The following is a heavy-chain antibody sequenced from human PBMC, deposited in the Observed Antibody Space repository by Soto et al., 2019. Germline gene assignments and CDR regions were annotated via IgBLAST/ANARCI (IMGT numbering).Heavy chain of an antibody. Sequence: EVQLVESGGGLVQPGESLRLSCAASGFTFSAFWMTWLRQAPGKGLEWVADITCDGSVTHYGDSVEGRCTLSRDNTQNSLFLQLNSLRPDDTPMYYRARDLSPPGEFFYDAFDVWGQGTCVTVSS. J-gene: IGHJ3*01. V-gene: IGHV3-7*03. CDR1: GFTFSAFW. CDR2: ITCDGSVT. D-gene: IGHD2-21*01. CDR3: ARDLSPPGEFFYDAFDV.